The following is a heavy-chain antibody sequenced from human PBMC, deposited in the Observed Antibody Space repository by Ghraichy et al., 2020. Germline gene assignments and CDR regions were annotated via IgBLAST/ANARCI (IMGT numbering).Heavy chain of an antibody. CDR3: ARRGTTEPYYYGMDV. V-gene: IGHV4-39*01. J-gene: IGHJ6*02. CDR1: GGSISSSSYY. CDR2: IYYSGST. Sequence: SETLSLTCTVSGGSISSSSYYWGWIRHPPGKGLEWIGSIYYSGSTYYNPSLKSRVTISLDTSKNQFSLKLSSVTAADTAVYYCARRGTTEPYYYGMDVWGQGTTVTVSS. D-gene: IGHD4-11*01.